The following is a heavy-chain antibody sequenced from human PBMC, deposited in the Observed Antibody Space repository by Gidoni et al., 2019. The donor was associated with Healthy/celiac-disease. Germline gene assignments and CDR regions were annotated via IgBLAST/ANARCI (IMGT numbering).Heavy chain of an antibody. Sequence: QVQLVESGGGVVQPGRSLRLSCAASGFTFSSYGMHWVRQAPVKGLGWVAVISYDGSNKYYADSVKGRFTISRDNSKNTLYLQMNSLRAEDTAVYYCAKEEWELRPDYYYGMDVWGQGTTVTVSS. CDR2: ISYDGSNK. CDR3: AKEEWELRPDYYYGMDV. J-gene: IGHJ6*02. D-gene: IGHD1-26*01. V-gene: IGHV3-30*18. CDR1: GFTFSSYG.